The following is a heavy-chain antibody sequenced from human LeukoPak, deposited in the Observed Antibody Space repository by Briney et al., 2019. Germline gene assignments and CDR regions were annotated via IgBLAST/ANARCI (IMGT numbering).Heavy chain of an antibody. Sequence: SETLSLTCTVSGGSISSYYWSWIRQPPGKGLEWIGYVYYSGSTNYNPSLKSRVTISVDTSKNQFSLKLSSVTAADTAVYYCARSSGWYGNWFDPWGQGTLVTVSS. D-gene: IGHD6-19*01. CDR1: GGSISSYY. CDR2: VYYSGST. CDR3: ARSSGWYGNWFDP. J-gene: IGHJ5*02. V-gene: IGHV4-59*01.